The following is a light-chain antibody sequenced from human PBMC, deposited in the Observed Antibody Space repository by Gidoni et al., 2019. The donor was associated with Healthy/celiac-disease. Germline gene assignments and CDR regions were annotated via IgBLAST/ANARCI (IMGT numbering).Light chain of an antibody. V-gene: IGKV3-11*01. CDR1: QSVSSY. CDR3: QQRSNWPRT. Sequence: EIVLTQSPATLSLSPGERATFSCRASQSVSSYLDWYHQKPGKAPRLLIYDASNRATGIPARFSGSGSGTDFTLTISSLEPEDFAVYYCQQRSNWPRTFGQGTKLEIK. J-gene: IGKJ2*01. CDR2: DAS.